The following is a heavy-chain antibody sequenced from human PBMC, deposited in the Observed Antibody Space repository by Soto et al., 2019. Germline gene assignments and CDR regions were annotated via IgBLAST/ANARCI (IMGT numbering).Heavy chain of an antibody. D-gene: IGHD2-15*01. CDR3: AKGPCSGGSCYGRGMDV. CDR1: GFTFSSYA. CDR2: ISGSGGST. Sequence: EVQLLESGGGLVQPGGSLRLSCAASGFTFSSYAMSWVRQAPGKGLEWVSGISGSGGSTYYADSVKGRFTISRDNSKNTLYLQMNSLRAEDTAVYYCAKGPCSGGSCYGRGMDVWGQGTTVTVSS. V-gene: IGHV3-23*01. J-gene: IGHJ6*02.